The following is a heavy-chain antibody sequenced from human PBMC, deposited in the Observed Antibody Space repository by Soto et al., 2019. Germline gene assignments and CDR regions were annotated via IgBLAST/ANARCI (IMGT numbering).Heavy chain of an antibody. D-gene: IGHD2-21*02. CDR3: AKDPNGFKVTTTGGWFGL. J-gene: IGHJ5*02. CDR1: GFNFSNNA. CDR2: ISRRGLSR. Sequence: PGGSLRLSCAGSGFNFSNNAMNRVRQAPGKGLEWVSSISRRGLSRYSTDSVKGRFIISRDNSKNTLYLQMNNLRAEDTAVYYCAKDPNGFKVTTTGGWFGLWGQGTLVTVSS. V-gene: IGHV3-23*01.